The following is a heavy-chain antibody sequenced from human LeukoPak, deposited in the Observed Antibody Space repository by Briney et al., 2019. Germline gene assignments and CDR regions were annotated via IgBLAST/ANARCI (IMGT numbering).Heavy chain of an antibody. CDR2: INPNSGGT. Sequence: ASVKVSSKASGYTFTSYAMHWVRQAPGQGLEWMGWINPNSGGTNYAQKFQGRVTMTGDTSISTAYMELSRLRSDDTAVYYCARGREWELLGDYWGQGTLVTVSS. D-gene: IGHD1-26*01. V-gene: IGHV1-2*02. CDR1: GYTFTSYA. CDR3: ARGREWELLGDY. J-gene: IGHJ4*02.